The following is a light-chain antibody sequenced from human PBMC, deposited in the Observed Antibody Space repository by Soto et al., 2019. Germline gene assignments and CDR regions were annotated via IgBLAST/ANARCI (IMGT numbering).Light chain of an antibody. V-gene: IGKV3-11*01. CDR1: QYINTR. J-gene: IGKJ1*01. Sequence: EIVLTQSPATLSSFSGDRVTLSCRASQYINTRLAWYQHRPGQAPRLLIYQTSIRAAGIPARFSASGTGTDFTLTISDVQPEDFAVYYCHQRQSWPRTFGQGTKVDI. CDR2: QTS. CDR3: HQRQSWPRT.